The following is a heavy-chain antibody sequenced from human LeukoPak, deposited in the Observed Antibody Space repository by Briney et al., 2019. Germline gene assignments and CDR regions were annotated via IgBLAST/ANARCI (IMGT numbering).Heavy chain of an antibody. CDR1: GGSISSNSHY. CDR2: IHYSGSA. J-gene: IGHJ4*02. Sequence: SETLSLTWTVSGGSISSNSHYWAWIRQPPGKGLEWIGSIHYSGSAFYSPSLKSRVTISVDTSKNQFSLILTSVTASDTAVYYCAREETSVGDYWGQGILVTVSS. CDR3: AREETSVGDY. V-gene: IGHV4-39*01.